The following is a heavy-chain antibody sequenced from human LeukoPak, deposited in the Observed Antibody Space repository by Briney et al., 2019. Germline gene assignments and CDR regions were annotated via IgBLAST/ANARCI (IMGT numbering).Heavy chain of an antibody. D-gene: IGHD2-2*01. CDR3: ARGGGCYAIDY. J-gene: IGHJ4*02. CDR1: GFTVNSNY. CDR2: VYSDDTT. Sequence: GGSLRLSCAASGFTVNSNYMNWVRQAPGKGLEWVSVVYSDDTTYYADSVKGRFTISRDNSKNTLYLQMNNLRAEDTAVYYCARGGGCYAIDYWGQGTLVTVSS. V-gene: IGHV3-53*01.